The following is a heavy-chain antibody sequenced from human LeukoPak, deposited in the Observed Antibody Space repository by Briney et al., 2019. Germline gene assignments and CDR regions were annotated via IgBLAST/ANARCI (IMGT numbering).Heavy chain of an antibody. D-gene: IGHD3-22*01. V-gene: IGHV3-74*01. J-gene: IGHJ3*02. CDR1: GFTFSSYW. CDR2: INSDGSST. Sequence: GGSLRLSCAASGFTFSSYWMHWVRQAPGKGLVWVSRINSDGSSTSYADSVKGRFTISRDNAKNTLYLQMNRLRAEDTAVYYCARWGYDTMIAQKAAFDIWGQGTMVTVSS. CDR3: ARWGYDTMIAQKAAFDI.